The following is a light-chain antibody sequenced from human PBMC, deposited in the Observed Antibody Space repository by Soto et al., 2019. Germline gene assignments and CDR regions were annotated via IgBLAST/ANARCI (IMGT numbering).Light chain of an antibody. CDR2: GAS. CDR3: QQYNDWPPA. CDR1: QSVSSK. J-gene: IGKJ4*01. V-gene: IGKV3-15*01. Sequence: ETVMTQSPATLSLSPGERATLSCRASQSVSSKLVWYQQKPGQAPRFLIYGASTRATGIPARFRGSGSGTEFTLTIDSLQSEYFAVDYCQQYNDWPPAFGGGTKVEIK.